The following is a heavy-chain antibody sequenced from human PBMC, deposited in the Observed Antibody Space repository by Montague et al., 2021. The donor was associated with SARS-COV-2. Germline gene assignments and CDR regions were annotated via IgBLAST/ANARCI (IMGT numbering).Heavy chain of an antibody. CDR2: RKHSGGT. V-gene: IGHV4-34*01. CDR1: GGALSGDY. CDR3: ARVRYYGSGTSLGMDV. D-gene: IGHD3-10*01. Sequence: SETLSLTCAFYGGALSGDYRGWIRQPPGWSLVWIGERKHSGGTNYNPSLKSRVTISVDTSKNQFSLKLSSVTAADTAVYYCARVRYYGSGTSLGMDVWGQGTTVTVSS. J-gene: IGHJ6*02.